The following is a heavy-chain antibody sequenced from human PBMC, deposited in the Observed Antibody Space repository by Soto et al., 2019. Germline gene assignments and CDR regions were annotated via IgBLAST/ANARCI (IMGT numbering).Heavy chain of an antibody. J-gene: IGHJ6*02. CDR1: GFSLTTGKMG. V-gene: IGHV2-26*01. D-gene: IGHD2-21*02. CDR3: AGMKGDSSQFYYAIDV. Sequence: SGPTLVNPPDPLTLTCTVSGFSLTTGKMGVSWIRQPPGKALEWLAHIFSDNERSYSTSLQCRLTISKDTSGSQVVLSMTNVDPVDTATYYCAGMKGDSSQFYYAIDVWGQGTTVTVSS. CDR2: IFSDNER.